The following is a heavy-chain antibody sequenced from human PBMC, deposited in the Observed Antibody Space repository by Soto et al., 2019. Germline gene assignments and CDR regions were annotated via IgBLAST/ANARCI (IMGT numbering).Heavy chain of an antibody. J-gene: IGHJ4*02. CDR2: IYYSGST. CDR3: ARQSIVATANDY. CDR1: GGSISSSSYY. V-gene: IGHV4-39*01. D-gene: IGHD5-12*01. Sequence: SETLSLTCTVSGGSISSSSYYWGWIRQPPGKGLEWIGSIYYSGSTYYNPFLKSRVTISVDTSKNQFSLKLSSVTAADTAVYYCARQSIVATANDYWGQGTLVTVSS.